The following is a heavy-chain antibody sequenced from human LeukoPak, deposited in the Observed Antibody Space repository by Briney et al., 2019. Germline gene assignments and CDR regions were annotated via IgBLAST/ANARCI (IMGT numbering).Heavy chain of an antibody. CDR3: ARENRVVGPTTGFDY. D-gene: IGHD1-1*01. J-gene: IGHJ4*02. CDR1: GGSISSGGYY. CDR2: IYHSGST. V-gene: IGHV4-30-2*01. Sequence: SQTLSLTCTVSGGSISSGGYYWSWIRQPPGKGLEWIGYIYHSGSTYYNPSLKSRVTISVDRSKNQFSLKLSSVTAADTAVYYCARENRVVGPTTGFDYWGQGTLVTVSS.